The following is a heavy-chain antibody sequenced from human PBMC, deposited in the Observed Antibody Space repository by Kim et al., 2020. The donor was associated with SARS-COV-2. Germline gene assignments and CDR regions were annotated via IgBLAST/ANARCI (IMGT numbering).Heavy chain of an antibody. D-gene: IGHD5-12*01. V-gene: IGHV3-23*01. CDR3: ANLGDIVATSYYFDY. Sequence: GGSLRLSCAASGFTFSSYAMSWVRQAPGKGLEWVSAISGSGGSTYYADSVKGRFTISRDNSKNTLYLQMNSLRAEDTAVYYCANLGDIVATSYYFDYWGQGTLVTVSS. J-gene: IGHJ4*02. CDR2: ISGSGGST. CDR1: GFTFSSYA.